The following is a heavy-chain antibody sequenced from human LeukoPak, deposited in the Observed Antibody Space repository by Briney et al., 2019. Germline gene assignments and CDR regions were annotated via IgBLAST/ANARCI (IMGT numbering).Heavy chain of an antibody. CDR3: ARVEAAAGLPGAYYYYGMDV. D-gene: IGHD6-13*01. CDR1: GSTFSRYW. J-gene: IGHJ6*02. Sequence: GGSLRLSCAASGSTFSRYWMHWVRHAPGKGLVWVSRVKSDGSDTIYADSVKGRFTISRDNAKNALYLQMDSLRAEDTAVYYCARVEAAAGLPGAYYYYGMDVWGQGTTVTVSS. V-gene: IGHV3-74*01. CDR2: VKSDGSDT.